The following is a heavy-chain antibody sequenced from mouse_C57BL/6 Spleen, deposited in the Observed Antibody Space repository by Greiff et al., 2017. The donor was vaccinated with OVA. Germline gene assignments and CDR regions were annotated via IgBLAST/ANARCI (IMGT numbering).Heavy chain of an antibody. D-gene: IGHD2-3*01. CDR3: VRNYDGYYDYYDMDY. V-gene: IGHV10-1*01. CDR2: IRSKSNNYAT. Sequence: DVQLVESGGGLVQPKGSLKLSCAASGFSFNTYAMNWVRQAPGKGLEWVARIRSKSNNYATYYADSVKDRFTISRDDSESMLYLQMNNLKTEDTAMYYCVRNYDGYYDYYDMDYWGQGTSVTVSS. CDR1: GFSFNTYA. J-gene: IGHJ4*01.